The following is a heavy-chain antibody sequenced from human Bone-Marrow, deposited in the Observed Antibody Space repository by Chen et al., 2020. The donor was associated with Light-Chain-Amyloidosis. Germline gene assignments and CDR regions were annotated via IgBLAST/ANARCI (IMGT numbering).Heavy chain of an antibody. D-gene: IGHD3-10*01. CDR2: IRSKANSYAT. J-gene: IGHJ4*02. Sequence: EVQLVESGGGLVQPGGSLKLSCAASGFTFSGSAMHWVRQASGKGLEWVGRIRSKANSYATAYAASVKCRFTISRDDSKNTAYLQMNSLKTEDTAVYYCTSPSGKDDYWGQGTLVTVSS. CDR1: GFTFSGSA. V-gene: IGHV3-73*02. CDR3: TSPSGKDDY.